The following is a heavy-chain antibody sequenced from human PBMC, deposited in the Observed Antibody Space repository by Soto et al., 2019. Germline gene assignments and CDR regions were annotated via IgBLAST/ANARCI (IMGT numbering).Heavy chain of an antibody. Sequence: GGSLRLSCAASGFTFSSYSMNWVRQAPGKGLEWVSSISSSSSYIYYADSVKGRFIISRDNAKNSLYLQMNSLRAEDTAVYYCARDLSIAARPDYFDYWGQGTLVTVSS. CDR3: ARDLSIAARPDYFDY. J-gene: IGHJ4*02. CDR2: ISSSSSYI. V-gene: IGHV3-21*01. CDR1: GFTFSSYS. D-gene: IGHD6-6*01.